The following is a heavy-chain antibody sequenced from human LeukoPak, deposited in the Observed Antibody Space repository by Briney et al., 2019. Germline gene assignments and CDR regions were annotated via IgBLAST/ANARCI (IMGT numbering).Heavy chain of an antibody. CDR2: IYYSGST. D-gene: IGHD6-13*01. Sequence: SETLSLTCTVSGGSISSYYWSWIWQPPGKGLEWIGYIYYSGSTNYNPSLKSRVTISVDTSKNQFSLKLSSVTAADTAVYYCARSIAAANTGVDYWGQGTLVTVSS. V-gene: IGHV4-59*08. CDR1: GGSISSYY. J-gene: IGHJ4*02. CDR3: ARSIAAANTGVDY.